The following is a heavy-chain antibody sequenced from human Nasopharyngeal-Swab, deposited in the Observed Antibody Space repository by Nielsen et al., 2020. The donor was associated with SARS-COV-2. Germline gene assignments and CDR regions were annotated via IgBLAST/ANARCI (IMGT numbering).Heavy chain of an antibody. J-gene: IGHJ6*02. CDR2: IKSKTDGSTR. CDR1: GFSFSTAW. CDR3: ARDGLDYDFWSAYFMDV. V-gene: IGHV3-15*01. D-gene: IGHD3-3*01. Sequence: GESLKISCAASGFSFSTAWMSWVRQAPGKGLEWVGRIKSKTDGSTRDYGVPVKGRFTIRRDDSKNTLFLEMNSLRAEDTAVYYCARDGLDYDFWSAYFMDVWGQGTTVTVSS.